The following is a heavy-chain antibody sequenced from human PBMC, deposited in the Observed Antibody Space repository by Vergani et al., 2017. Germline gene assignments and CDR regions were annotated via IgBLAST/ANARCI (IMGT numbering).Heavy chain of an antibody. D-gene: IGHD6-19*01. J-gene: IGHJ4*02. Sequence: EVQLLESGGGLVQPGGSLRLSCAASGFTFSSYAMSWVRQAPGKGLGWVSGSSGTGGSTYYADSVKGRCTISRDNSKNTLYLQMNSLRAEDTAVYYCAKDEEGIAVAGLSFDYWGQGTLVTVSA. CDR1: GFTFSSYA. V-gene: IGHV3-23*01. CDR3: AKDEEGIAVAGLSFDY. CDR2: SSGTGGST.